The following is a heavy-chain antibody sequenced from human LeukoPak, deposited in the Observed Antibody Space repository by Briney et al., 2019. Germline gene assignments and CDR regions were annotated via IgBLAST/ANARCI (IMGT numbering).Heavy chain of an antibody. J-gene: IGHJ4*02. V-gene: IGHV3-23*01. CDR2: ISGSGGST. Sequence: GGSLRLSCAASGFTFSSYAMSWVRQAPGKRLEWVSAISGSGGSTYYADSVKGRFTISRDNSKNTLYLQMNSLRAEDTAVYYCAKDRNYDILTGYSPRFDYWGQGTLVTVSS. CDR1: GFTFSSYA. D-gene: IGHD3-9*01. CDR3: AKDRNYDILTGYSPRFDY.